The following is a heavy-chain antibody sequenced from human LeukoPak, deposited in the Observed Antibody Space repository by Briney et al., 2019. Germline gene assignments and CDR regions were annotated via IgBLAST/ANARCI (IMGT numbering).Heavy chain of an antibody. V-gene: IGHV4-4*07. CDR1: GGSISSYY. J-gene: IGHJ4*02. Sequence: SETLSLTCTVSGGSISSYYWSWIRQPAGKGLEWIGRIYTSGSTNYNPSLKSRVTMSVDTSKNQFSLKLSSVTSADTAVYYCARGHPRVGATDYWGQGTLVTVSS. CDR3: ARGHPRVGATDY. CDR2: IYTSGST. D-gene: IGHD1-26*01.